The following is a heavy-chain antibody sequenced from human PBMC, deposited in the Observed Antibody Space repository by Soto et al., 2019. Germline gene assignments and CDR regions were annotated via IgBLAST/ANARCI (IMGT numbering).Heavy chain of an antibody. J-gene: IGHJ6*02. V-gene: IGHV3-23*01. Sequence: QTPGEGLEWVLAISGSGGSTYYADSVKGRFTISRDNSKNTVYLQMNSLRAEDTAVYYCARVQCTGGSCFSSYYYYSGMDVWGQGTTVTVSS. D-gene: IGHD2-15*01. CDR2: ISGSGGST. CDR3: ARVQCTGGSCFSSYYYYSGMDV.